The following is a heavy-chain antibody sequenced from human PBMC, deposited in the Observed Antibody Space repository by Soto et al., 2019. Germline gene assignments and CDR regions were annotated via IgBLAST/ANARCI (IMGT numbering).Heavy chain of an antibody. Sequence: QVQLVQSGAEVKKPGASVRVSCKASGYTFTSYGISWVRQAPGQGLEWMGWISAYNGNTNYAQSLQGRVTMTTDTSTTTAYMELRSLKADHTAVYYCARVSPSSRAAEPWGQGTLITVS. V-gene: IGHV1-18*01. CDR2: ISAYNGNT. CDR3: ARVSPSSRAAEP. D-gene: IGHD6-13*01. J-gene: IGHJ4*02. CDR1: GYTFTSYG.